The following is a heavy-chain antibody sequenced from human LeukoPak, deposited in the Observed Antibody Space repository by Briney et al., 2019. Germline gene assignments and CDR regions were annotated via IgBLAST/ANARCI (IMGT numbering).Heavy chain of an antibody. D-gene: IGHD2-15*01. V-gene: IGHV3-7*01. CDR3: ARIVVVVAATWFDP. J-gene: IGHJ5*02. CDR2: IKQEGSEK. Sequence: TGGSLRLSCAASGFTFSSYWMSWVRQAPGKGLEWVANIKQEGSEKYYVDSVKGRFTISRDKAKNSLYLQMNSLRAEDTAVYYCARIVVVVAATWFDPWGQGTLVTVSS. CDR1: GFTFSSYW.